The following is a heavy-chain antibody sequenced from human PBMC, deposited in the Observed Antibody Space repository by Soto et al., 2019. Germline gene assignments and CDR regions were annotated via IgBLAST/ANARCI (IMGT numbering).Heavy chain of an antibody. D-gene: IGHD2-2*01. Sequence: AASVKVSCKASGYTFTSYGISWVRQAPGQGLEWMGWISAYNGNTNYAQKLQGRVTMTTDTSTSTAYMELRSLRSDDTAVYYCAREREDSSSTCCFDNWGQGTMVTVSS. CDR1: GYTFTSYG. CDR2: ISAYNGNT. CDR3: AREREDSSSTCCFDN. V-gene: IGHV1-18*01. J-gene: IGHJ3*02.